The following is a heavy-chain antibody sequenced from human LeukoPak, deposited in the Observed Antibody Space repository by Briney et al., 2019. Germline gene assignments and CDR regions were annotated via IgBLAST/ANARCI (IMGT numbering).Heavy chain of an antibody. CDR1: GFTFSNYG. CDR2: IFPSGGEI. CDR3: ATYRQVLLPFES. J-gene: IGHJ4*02. Sequence: GGSLRLSCVASGFTFSNYGMNWVRQAPGKGLEWVSSIFPSGGEIHYADSVRGRFTISRDNSKSTLSLQMNSLRAEDTAIYYCATYRQVLLPFESWGQGTLVTVSS. D-gene: IGHD2/OR15-2a*01. V-gene: IGHV3-23*01.